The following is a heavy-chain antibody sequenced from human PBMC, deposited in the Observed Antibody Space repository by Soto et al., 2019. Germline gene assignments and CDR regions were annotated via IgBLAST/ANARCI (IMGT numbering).Heavy chain of an antibody. Sequence: EVQLLESGGGLVQPGGSLRLSCAASGFTFSSYAMNWVRQAPGMGLEWVSVISGSGGSTYYADSVKGRFTISSDNSKNSLYLQMNSLRAEDTAVYYCAKRAHGRYFDYWGQGTLVTVSS. CDR1: GFTFSSYA. CDR3: AKRAHGRYFDY. V-gene: IGHV3-23*01. CDR2: ISGSGGST. J-gene: IGHJ4*02.